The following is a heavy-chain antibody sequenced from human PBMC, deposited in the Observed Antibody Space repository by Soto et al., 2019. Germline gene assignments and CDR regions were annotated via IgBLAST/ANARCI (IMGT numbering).Heavy chain of an antibody. D-gene: IGHD2-2*01. CDR2: IYYSGST. CDR1: GGSISSYY. Sequence: SETLSLTCTVSGGSISSYYWSWIRQPPGKGLEWIGYIYYSGSTNYNPSLKSRVTISVDTSKNQFSLKLSSVTAADMAVYYCARWAFGVPAAPYNWFDPWGQGTLVTVSS. CDR3: ARWAFGVPAAPYNWFDP. J-gene: IGHJ5*02. V-gene: IGHV4-59*01.